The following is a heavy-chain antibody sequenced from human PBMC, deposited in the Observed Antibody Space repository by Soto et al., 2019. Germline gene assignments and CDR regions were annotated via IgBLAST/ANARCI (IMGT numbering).Heavy chain of an antibody. CDR1: GYTLTELS. J-gene: IGHJ6*02. CDR2: FDPEDGET. Sequence: ASVKVSCKVSGYTLTELSMHWVRQAPGKGLEWMGGFDPEDGETIYAQKFQGRVTMTEDTSTDTAYMELSSLRSEDTAVYYCARDGGGYVDTAMSDVWGQGTTVTVSS. V-gene: IGHV1-24*01. D-gene: IGHD5-18*01. CDR3: ARDGGGYVDTAMSDV.